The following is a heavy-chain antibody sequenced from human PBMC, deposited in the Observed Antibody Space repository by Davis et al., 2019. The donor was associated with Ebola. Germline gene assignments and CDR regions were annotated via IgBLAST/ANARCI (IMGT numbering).Heavy chain of an antibody. D-gene: IGHD2-2*01. Sequence: PGGSLRLSCKGSGYSFTSYWIGWVRQMPGKGLEWMGIIYPGDSDTRYSPSFQGQVTISADKSISTAYLQLRSLKASDTAMYYCARHQGYCSSTSCYPYGMDVWGQGTTVTVSS. V-gene: IGHV5-51*01. CDR1: GYSFTSYW. CDR2: IYPGDSDT. J-gene: IGHJ6*02. CDR3: ARHQGYCSSTSCYPYGMDV.